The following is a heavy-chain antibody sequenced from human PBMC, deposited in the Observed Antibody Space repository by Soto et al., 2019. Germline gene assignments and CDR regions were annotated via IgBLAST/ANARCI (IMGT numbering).Heavy chain of an antibody. CDR2: ISYEGSIK. D-gene: IGHD3-22*01. Sequence: GGSLRLSCAASGFTFSSYGMHWVRQAPGKGLEWVAVISYEGSIKYYADSVKGRFTISRGNSKNTLYLQMNSLRAEDTAVYYCAKFPVSHVTYYYDSSGYSPEPFDYWGQGTLVTVSS. CDR1: GFTFSSYG. V-gene: IGHV3-30*18. CDR3: AKFPVSHVTYYYDSSGYSPEPFDY. J-gene: IGHJ4*02.